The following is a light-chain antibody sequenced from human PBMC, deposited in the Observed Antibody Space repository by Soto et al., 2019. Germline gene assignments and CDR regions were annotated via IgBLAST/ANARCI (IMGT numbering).Light chain of an antibody. CDR2: DAS. J-gene: IGKJ1*01. Sequence: EIVFTQSPGTLSFSPGERATLSFRASQSVSSYLAWYQQKPGQAPRLLIYDASNRATGIPARFSGSGSGTEFTLTISSLQSEDFAVYYCQQYNNWPRTFGQGTKVDI. CDR3: QQYNNWPRT. CDR1: QSVSSY. V-gene: IGKV3-15*01.